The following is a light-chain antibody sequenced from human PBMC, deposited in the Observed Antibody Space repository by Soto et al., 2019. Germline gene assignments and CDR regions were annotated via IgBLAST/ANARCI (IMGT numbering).Light chain of an antibody. CDR1: SSNIGINY. V-gene: IGLV1-51*01. CDR3: GTWDGSLSVYV. J-gene: IGLJ1*01. Sequence: QSVLTQPPSVSAAPGQKITISCSGSSSNIGINYVSWFQHLPGTAPKLLMYDNNKRPSGIPDRFSGSKSGTSATLGITGLQTGDEADYYCGTWDGSLSVYVFGTGTKLTVL. CDR2: DNN.